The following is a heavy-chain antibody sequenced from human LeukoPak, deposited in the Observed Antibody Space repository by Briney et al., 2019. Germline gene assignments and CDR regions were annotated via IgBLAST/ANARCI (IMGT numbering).Heavy chain of an antibody. J-gene: IGHJ4*02. CDR1: GFTFSSYA. D-gene: IGHD6-19*01. Sequence: GGSLRLSCAASGFTFSSYAMHWVRQAPGKGLEWVSSISGSNSSTHYADSVKGRFTVSRDNSKNTLYLQMNSLRAEDTALYYCAKQRRQWLVHSIDYWGQGTLVTVSS. CDR3: AKQRRQWLVHSIDY. V-gene: IGHV3-23*01. CDR2: ISGSNSST.